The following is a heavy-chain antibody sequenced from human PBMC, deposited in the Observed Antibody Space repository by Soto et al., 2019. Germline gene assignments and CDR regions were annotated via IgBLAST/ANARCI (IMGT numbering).Heavy chain of an antibody. J-gene: IGHJ4*02. CDR1: GGSISSSSYY. D-gene: IGHD6-19*01. Sequence: PSETLSLTCTVSGGSISSSSYYWGWIRQPPGKGLEWIGSIYYSGSTYYNPSLKSRVTISVDTSKNQFSLRLSSVTAADTAVYYCARRAYRSGWLFDYWGQGTLVTVSS. CDR2: IYYSGST. CDR3: ARRAYRSGWLFDY. V-gene: IGHV4-39*01.